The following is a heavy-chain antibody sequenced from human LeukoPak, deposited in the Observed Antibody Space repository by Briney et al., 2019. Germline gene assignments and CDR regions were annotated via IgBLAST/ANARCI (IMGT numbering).Heavy chain of an antibody. CDR2: INWNGGST. V-gene: IGHV3-20*04. CDR3: ARERLPYYYDSSGYVGAAFDI. D-gene: IGHD3-22*01. CDR1: GFTFDDYG. J-gene: IGHJ3*02. Sequence: PGGSLRLSCAASGFTFDDYGMSWVRQAPGKGLEWVSGINWNGGSTGCADSVKGRFTISRDNAKNSLYLQMNSLRAEDTALYYCARERLPYYYDSSGYVGAAFDIWGQGTMVTVSS.